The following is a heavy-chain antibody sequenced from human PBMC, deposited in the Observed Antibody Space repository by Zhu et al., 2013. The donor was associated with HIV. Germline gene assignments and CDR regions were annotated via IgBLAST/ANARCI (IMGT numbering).Heavy chain of an antibody. CDR2: INHSGST. J-gene: IGHJ4*02. Sequence: QVQLQQWGAGLLKPSETLSLTCAVYGGSFSGYYWSWIRQPPGKGLEWIGEINHSGSTNYNPSLKSRVTISVDTSKNQFSLKLSSVTAADTAVYYCARGTVAYYFDYWGQGTLVTVSS. CDR3: ARGTVAYYFDY. D-gene: IGHD5-12*01. CDR1: GGSFSGYY. V-gene: IGHV4-34*01.